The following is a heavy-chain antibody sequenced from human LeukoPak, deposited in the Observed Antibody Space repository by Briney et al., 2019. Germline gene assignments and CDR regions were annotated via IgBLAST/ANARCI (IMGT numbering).Heavy chain of an antibody. CDR2: ISYDGTNK. V-gene: IGHV3-30-3*01. Sequence: GGSLRLYCAASGLTFINYAMHWLRQAPGKGLEWVAVISYDGTNKYYADSVKDRFTISRDNSKNTMYLQMKSLRAEDTAMYYCARAPMSYDSSGFGGAFDIWGRGTRDTVSS. CDR3: ARAPMSYDSSGFGGAFDI. CDR1: GLTFINYA. D-gene: IGHD3-22*01. J-gene: IGHJ3*02.